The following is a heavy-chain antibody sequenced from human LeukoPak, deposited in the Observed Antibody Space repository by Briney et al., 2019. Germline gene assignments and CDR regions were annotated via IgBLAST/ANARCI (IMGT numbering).Heavy chain of an antibody. CDR3: AKVSDRDSSGYYWGFEY. V-gene: IGHV4-34*01. D-gene: IGHD3-22*01. Sequence: PSETLSLTCAVYGGSFSGYYWSWIRQPPGKGLERIGEINHSGSTNYNPSLKSRVTISVDTSRNQFSLKLTSVTAADTAVYYCAKVSDRDSSGYYWGFEYWGQGTLVTVSS. CDR2: INHSGST. CDR1: GGSFSGYY. J-gene: IGHJ4*02.